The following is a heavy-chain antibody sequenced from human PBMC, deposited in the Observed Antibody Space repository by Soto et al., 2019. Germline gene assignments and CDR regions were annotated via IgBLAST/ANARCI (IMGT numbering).Heavy chain of an antibody. J-gene: IGHJ4*02. V-gene: IGHV5-51*01. CDR3: ARHLHSNSVHITPVSPDY. CDR2: IYPGDSDT. Sequence: PGESLKISCKTSGYSFRSHWIGWVRQMPGKGLEWMGIIYPGDSDTRYSPSFQGQVTISADKSISTAYLQWSSLKASDTGMYYCARHLHSNSVHITPVSPDYWGQGTLVTVSS. D-gene: IGHD4-4*01. CDR1: GYSFRSHW.